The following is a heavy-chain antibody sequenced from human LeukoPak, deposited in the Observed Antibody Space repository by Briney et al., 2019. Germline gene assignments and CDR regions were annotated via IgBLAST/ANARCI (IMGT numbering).Heavy chain of an antibody. J-gene: IGHJ4*02. CDR3: ANRFDY. Sequence: PGWSPRLSCAASGFTFSSYEMNWVRQAPGKGLEWVYFISGTGSFIYYADSVKGRFTISRDNAKNSLYLQMNSLRAEDSAVYYCANRFDYWGQGTLVTVSS. CDR2: ISGTGSFI. CDR1: GFTFSSYE. D-gene: IGHD1-14*01. V-gene: IGHV3-48*03.